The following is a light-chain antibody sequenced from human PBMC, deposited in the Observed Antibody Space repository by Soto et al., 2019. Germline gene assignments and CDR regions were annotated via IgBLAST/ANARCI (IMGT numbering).Light chain of an antibody. Sequence: QSVLTQPASVSGSPGQTFTIACTGTSSDVGAYDYVSWYQQHPDKAPKLMIYEVSNRPSGVSNRLSGSKSVNTATLNISGLQADDEADYYCSSYTSSSTRVFGTGTKVTVL. CDR2: EVS. V-gene: IGLV2-14*03. CDR3: SSYTSSSTRV. CDR1: SSDVGAYDY. J-gene: IGLJ1*01.